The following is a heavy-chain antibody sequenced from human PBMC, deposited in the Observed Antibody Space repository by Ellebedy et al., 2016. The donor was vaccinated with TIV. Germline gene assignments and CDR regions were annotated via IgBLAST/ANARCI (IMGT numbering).Heavy chain of an antibody. D-gene: IGHD3-22*01. V-gene: IGHV1-2*04. Sequence: AASVKVSCKASGYTFTDYYIHWVRQAPGQGLEWMGWINRNIGDTNYAQKFQGWVTMTWDTSISTAYMELSRRRSDDTAVYYCARGMGITTVYYYFAMDVWGHGTTVTVSS. CDR2: INRNIGDT. CDR3: ARGMGITTVYYYFAMDV. J-gene: IGHJ6*02. CDR1: GYTFTDYY.